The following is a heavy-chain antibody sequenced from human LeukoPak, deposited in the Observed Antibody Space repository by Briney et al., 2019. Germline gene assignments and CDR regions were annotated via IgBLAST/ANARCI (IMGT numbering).Heavy chain of an antibody. V-gene: IGHV3-7*04. D-gene: IGHD2-15*01. J-gene: IGHJ4*02. Sequence: GGSLRLSCAASGFTFSSYWMTWIRQAPGKGLEWVANIKQDGSEKYYVDSVKGRFTISRDNAKNSLYLQVNSLRAEDTAVYYCARGVVVVAATPDYWGQGTLVTVSS. CDR3: ARGVVVVAATPDY. CDR2: IKQDGSEK. CDR1: GFTFSSYW.